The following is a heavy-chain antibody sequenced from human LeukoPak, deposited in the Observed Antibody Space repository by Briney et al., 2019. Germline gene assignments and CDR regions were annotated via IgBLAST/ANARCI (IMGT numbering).Heavy chain of an antibody. J-gene: IGHJ5*02. CDR2: INPQNGDT. Sequence: ASVKVSCKTSGYTFIHFYIHWVRQAPGQGPEWMGWINPQNGDTDYADNFQGRVTMTGDTSITTVYMELRRLKSDDSAVYYCARGDIVIVPGANWFDPWGQGTLVTVSS. CDR1: GYTFIHFY. V-gene: IGHV1-2*02. D-gene: IGHD2-2*01. CDR3: ARGDIVIVPGANWFDP.